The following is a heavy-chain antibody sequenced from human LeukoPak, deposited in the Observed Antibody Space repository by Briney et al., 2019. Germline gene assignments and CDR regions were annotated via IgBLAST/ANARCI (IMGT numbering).Heavy chain of an antibody. CDR2: ISTSGSTI. D-gene: IGHD3-3*01. Sequence: GGSLRLSCPVPEFTFSDYHMNWIRQAPGKGLEWVSYISTSGSTIYYSDSVKGRFTISRDNTQNSLYLQMNSLRAEDTAVYYCARRIIRRGAGIDYWGQGILVTVS. J-gene: IGHJ4*02. CDR1: EFTFSDYH. V-gene: IGHV3-11*04. CDR3: ARRIIRRGAGIDY.